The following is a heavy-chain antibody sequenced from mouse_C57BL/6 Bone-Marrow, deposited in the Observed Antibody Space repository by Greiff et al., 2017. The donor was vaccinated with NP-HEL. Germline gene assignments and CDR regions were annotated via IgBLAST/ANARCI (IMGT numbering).Heavy chain of an antibody. V-gene: IGHV1-26*01. CDR2: INPNNGGT. CDR3: ARKRGDDYDVLYWYFDV. D-gene: IGHD2-4*01. Sequence: EVQLQQSGPELVKPGASVKISCKASGYTFTDYYMNWVKQSHGKSLEWIGDINPNNGGTSYNQKFKGKATLTVDKSSSTAYMELRSLTSEDSAVYYCARKRGDDYDVLYWYFDVWGTGTTVTVSS. CDR1: GYTFTDYY. J-gene: IGHJ1*03.